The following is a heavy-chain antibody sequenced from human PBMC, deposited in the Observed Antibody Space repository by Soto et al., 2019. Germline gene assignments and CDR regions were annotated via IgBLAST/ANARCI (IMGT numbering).Heavy chain of an antibody. CDR3: ARVITMVRGVMDY. Sequence: SETLSLTCAVSGGSISSSNWWIWVRQPPGKGLELIWEIYHSGSTNYNPSLKSRVTISVDKSKNQFSLKLSSVTAADTAVYYCARVITMVRGVMDYWGQGTLVTVSS. D-gene: IGHD3-10*01. J-gene: IGHJ4*02. CDR1: GGSISSSNW. CDR2: IYHSGST. V-gene: IGHV4-4*02.